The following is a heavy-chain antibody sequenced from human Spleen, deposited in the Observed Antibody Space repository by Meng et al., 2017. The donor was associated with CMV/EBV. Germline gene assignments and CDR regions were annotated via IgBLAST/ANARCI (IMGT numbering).Heavy chain of an antibody. D-gene: IGHD6-19*01. CDR1: GGSHRSNCYY. CDR2: IYYSGST. Sequence: PVSGGSHRSNCYYWGWIRQPPGKGLEGIGSIYYSGSTYYNPSLKSRVTISVDTSKNQFSLKLSSVTAADTAVYYCARCIAVENWFDPWGQGTLVTVSS. V-gene: IGHV4-39*01. CDR3: ARCIAVENWFDP. J-gene: IGHJ5*02.